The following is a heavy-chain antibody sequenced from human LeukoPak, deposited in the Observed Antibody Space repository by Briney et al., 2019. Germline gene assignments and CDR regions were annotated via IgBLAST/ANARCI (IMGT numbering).Heavy chain of an antibody. CDR2: ISGGGDDT. Sequence: GGSLRLSCAASGFTFSSYWMSRVRQAPGKGLEWVSAISGGGDDTSYADSARGRFTVSRDNSKNTLYLQMNSLRAEDTAVYYCAKDSRESSGHFPYYYYYHYGLDVWGQGTTVTVSS. CDR1: GFTFSSYW. D-gene: IGHD3-22*01. CDR3: AKDSRESSGHFPYYYYYHYGLDV. V-gene: IGHV3-23*01. J-gene: IGHJ6*02.